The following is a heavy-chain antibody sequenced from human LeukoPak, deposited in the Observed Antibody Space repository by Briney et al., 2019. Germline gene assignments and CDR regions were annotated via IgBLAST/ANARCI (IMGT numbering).Heavy chain of an antibody. D-gene: IGHD3-10*01. CDR3: ARAWYYGSGVFAV. J-gene: IGHJ6*04. Sequence: GASVKVSCKASGYTFTGYYMHWVRQAPGQGLEWMGWINPNSGGTNYAQKFQGRVTVTRDTSISTAYMELSRLRSDDTAVYYCARAWYYGSGVFAVWGKGTTVTVSS. CDR2: INPNSGGT. CDR1: GYTFTGYY. V-gene: IGHV1-2*02.